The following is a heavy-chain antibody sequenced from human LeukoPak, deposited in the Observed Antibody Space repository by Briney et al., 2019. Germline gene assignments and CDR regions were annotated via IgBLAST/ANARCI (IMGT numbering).Heavy chain of an antibody. CDR3: AKLATLHTSGYYDY. CDR2: ISYDGSNK. J-gene: IGHJ4*02. Sequence: PGGSLRLSCAASGFTFSSYAMHWVRQAPGKGLEWVAVISYDGSNKYYADSVKGRFTISRDNSKNTLYLQMNSLRAEDTALYYCAKLATLHTSGYYDYWGQGTLVTVSS. CDR1: GFTFSSYA. V-gene: IGHV3-30-3*02. D-gene: IGHD3-22*01.